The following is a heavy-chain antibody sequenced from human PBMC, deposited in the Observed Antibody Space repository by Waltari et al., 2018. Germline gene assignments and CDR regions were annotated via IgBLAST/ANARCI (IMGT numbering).Heavy chain of an antibody. V-gene: IGHV4-59*11. CDR1: GDSNNSHY. CDR3: ARLYYDSSGWPLIDY. CDR2: IYYSGST. Sequence: QVQLQESGPGLVKPSETLSLTCSVSGDSNNSHYLGWIRQPPGKGLEWIGYIYYSGSTKYSPSLKSRVTISVDTSKNQFSLKLSSVTAADTAVYYCARLYYDSSGWPLIDYWGQGTLVTVSS. D-gene: IGHD3-22*01. J-gene: IGHJ4*02.